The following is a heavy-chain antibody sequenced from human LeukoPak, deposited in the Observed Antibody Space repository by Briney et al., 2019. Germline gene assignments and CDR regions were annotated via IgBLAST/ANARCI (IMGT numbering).Heavy chain of an antibody. D-gene: IGHD6-13*01. CDR2: INNDGSNT. V-gene: IGHV3-74*01. CDR1: GFTFGSYW. CDR3: ARFGSSSWLPFDY. Sequence: GGSLRLSCAASGFTFGSYWMQWVRQTPEKGLVWVAHINNDGSNTIYADSVKGRFTTSRDNAKNTLYLQMNSLRAEDTAVYYCARFGSSSWLPFDYWGQGTLVTVSS. J-gene: IGHJ4*02.